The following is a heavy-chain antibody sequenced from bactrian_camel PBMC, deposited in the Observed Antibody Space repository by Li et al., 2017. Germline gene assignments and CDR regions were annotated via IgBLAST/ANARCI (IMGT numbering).Heavy chain of an antibody. D-gene: IGHD4*01. Sequence: HVQLVESGGGLVQPGGSLRLSCAASGLTFRSYYMSWVRQAPGKGLEWVSTIYSDDTNTYYADSVKGRFTISQDNAKNTLYLQMNSLKPEDTAMYYCAAARPGAICFLASRADFGYWGQGTQVTVS. CDR3: AAARPGAICFLASRADFGY. CDR1: GLTFRSYY. V-gene: IGHV3-2*01. J-gene: IGHJ6*01. CDR2: IYSDDTNT.